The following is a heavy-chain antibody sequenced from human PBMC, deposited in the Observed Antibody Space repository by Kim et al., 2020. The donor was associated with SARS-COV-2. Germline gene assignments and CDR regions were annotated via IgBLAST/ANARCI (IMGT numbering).Heavy chain of an antibody. V-gene: IGHV3-15*01. D-gene: IGHD2-2*01. CDR3: TTEIVVVPAANSNWFDP. J-gene: IGHJ5*02. CDR2: IKSKTDGGTT. Sequence: GGSLRLSCAASGFTFSSYGMHWVRQAPGKGLEWVGRIKSKTDGGTTDYAAPVKGRFTISRDDSKNTLYLQMNSLKTEDTAVYYCTTEIVVVPAANSNWFDPWGQGTLVTVSS. CDR1: GFTFSSYG.